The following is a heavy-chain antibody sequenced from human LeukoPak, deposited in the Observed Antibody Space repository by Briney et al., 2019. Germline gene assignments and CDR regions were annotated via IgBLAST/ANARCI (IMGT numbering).Heavy chain of an antibody. CDR3: AKNALYLAYCGGDCYQYFQH. Sequence: GGSLRLSCAASGFTFDDYGMSWVRQAPGKGLEWVSGINWNGGSTGYADSVKGRFTISRDNSKNTLCLQINSLRAEDTAVYYCAKNALYLAYCGGDCYQYFQHWGQGTLVTVSS. CDR2: INWNGGST. V-gene: IGHV3-20*04. J-gene: IGHJ1*01. CDR1: GFTFDDYG. D-gene: IGHD2-21*02.